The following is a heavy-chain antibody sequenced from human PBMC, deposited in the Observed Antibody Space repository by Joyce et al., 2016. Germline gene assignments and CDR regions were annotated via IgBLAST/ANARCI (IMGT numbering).Heavy chain of an antibody. CDR3: ARTPTGYGFGDPVY. D-gene: IGHD5-18*01. V-gene: IGHV5-10-1*01. J-gene: IGHJ4*02. CDR2: IDPSDSYT. Sequence: EVQLVQSGAEVKKPGESLRISCKASGYSFSNYWISWVRQMPGKGLEWMGRIDPSDSYTTYSPSFQGHVTISADKSITPAYLQWSSLTASDTAIYYCARTPTGYGFGDPVYWGQGTLLTVSS. CDR1: GYSFSNYW.